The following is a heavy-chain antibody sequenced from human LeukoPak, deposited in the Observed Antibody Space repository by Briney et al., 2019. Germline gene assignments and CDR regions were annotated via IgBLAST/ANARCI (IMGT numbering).Heavy chain of an antibody. Sequence: GSLRLSCAASGFTLSSYAMSWVRQGPGKGLEWIGEIYHSGMTNYKTSLKSRVTISVDESKNQFSLKLSSVTAADTAVYYCAKGKGSYCDGDCSSRILDHWGQGTLVTVSS. J-gene: IGHJ4*02. CDR1: GFTLSSYAM. V-gene: IGHV4-4*02. CDR3: AKGKGSYCDGDCSSRILDH. CDR2: IYHSGMT. D-gene: IGHD2-21*02.